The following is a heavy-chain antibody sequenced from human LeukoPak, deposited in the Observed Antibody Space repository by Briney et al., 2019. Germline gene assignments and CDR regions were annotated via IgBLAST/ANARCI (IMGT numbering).Heavy chain of an antibody. D-gene: IGHD3-10*01. CDR1: GGSIGRYC. Sequence: SETLSLTCTVSGGSIGRYCWSWIRQPPGKGLEWIGYIYYSGSTNYNPSLKSRVSISVDTSKNQFSLRLSSVTAADTAVYYCARGGDYYGSGTYYAFDPWGQGTLVTVSS. CDR3: ARGGDYYGSGTYYAFDP. V-gene: IGHV4-59*01. CDR2: IYYSGST. J-gene: IGHJ5*02.